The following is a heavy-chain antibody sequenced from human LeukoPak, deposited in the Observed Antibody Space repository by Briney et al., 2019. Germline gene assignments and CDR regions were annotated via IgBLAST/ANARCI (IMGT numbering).Heavy chain of an antibody. V-gene: IGHV1-69*02. J-gene: IGHJ5*01. D-gene: IGHD3-3*01. CDR1: GGTFSSYT. Sequence: SVKVSCKASGGTFSSYTISWVRQAPGQGLEWMGRIIPILGIANYAQKFQGRVTITAGKSTSTAYMELSSLRSEDTAVYYCARGTYYDFWSGINWFDYWGQGTLVTVSS. CDR2: IIPILGIA. CDR3: ARGTYYDFWSGINWFDY.